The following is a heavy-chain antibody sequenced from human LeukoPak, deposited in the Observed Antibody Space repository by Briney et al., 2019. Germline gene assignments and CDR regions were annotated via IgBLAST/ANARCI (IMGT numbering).Heavy chain of an antibody. Sequence: PGGSLRLSCAASGFTVSSNYMSWVRQAPGKGLEWVSVIYSGGNTYYADSVKGRFTISRDNSKNTLYLQMNSLRVEDTAVYYCARHVLFYGGNSNYFDYWGQGTLVTVSS. D-gene: IGHD4-23*01. J-gene: IGHJ4*02. CDR3: ARHVLFYGGNSNYFDY. CDR1: GFTVSSNY. CDR2: IYSGGNT. V-gene: IGHV3-53*01.